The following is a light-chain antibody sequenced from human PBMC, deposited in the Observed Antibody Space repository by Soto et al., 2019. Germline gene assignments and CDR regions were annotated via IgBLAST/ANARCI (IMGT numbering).Light chain of an antibody. Sequence: DIQMTQSPSSLSASVGDRVTVTCRASQSINSYLNWIQQKPGKAPNLLIYVSSKLQSGAPSRFSGSGSGTDFTLTISNLQPEDFATYICQQSYSAPYTFGQGIKLEIK. CDR2: VSS. J-gene: IGKJ2*01. V-gene: IGKV1-39*01. CDR3: QQSYSAPYT. CDR1: QSINSY.